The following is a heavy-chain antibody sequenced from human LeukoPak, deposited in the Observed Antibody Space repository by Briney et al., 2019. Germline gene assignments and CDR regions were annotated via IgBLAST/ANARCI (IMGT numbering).Heavy chain of an antibody. CDR2: MNPNSGNT. V-gene: IGHV1-8*01. J-gene: IGHJ6*03. CDR1: VYTFTSYD. Sequence: ASVKVSCKASVYTFTSYDINWVRQATGQGLEWMGWMNPNSGNTGYAQKFQGRVTMTRDTSISTAYMELSRLRSDDTAVYYCARLLAVAATPLHYYYYYMDVWGKGTTVTVSS. D-gene: IGHD2-15*01. CDR3: ARLLAVAATPLHYYYYYMDV.